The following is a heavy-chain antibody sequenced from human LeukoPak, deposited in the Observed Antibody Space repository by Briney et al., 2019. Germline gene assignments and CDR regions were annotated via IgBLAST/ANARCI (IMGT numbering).Heavy chain of an antibody. V-gene: IGHV5-51*01. CDR2: IYPGDSDT. Sequence: GESLKISCKGSGYSFTSYWIGWVRQTPGKGLEWMGIIYPGDSDTRYSPSFQGQVTISADKSISTAYLQWSSLKASDTAMYYCARQWGYYYDSSGYLYWGQGTLVTVSS. J-gene: IGHJ4*02. D-gene: IGHD3-22*01. CDR3: ARQWGYYYDSSGYLY. CDR1: GYSFTSYW.